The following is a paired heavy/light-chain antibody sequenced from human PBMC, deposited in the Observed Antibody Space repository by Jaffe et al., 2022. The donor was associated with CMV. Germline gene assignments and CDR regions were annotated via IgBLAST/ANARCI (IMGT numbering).Light chain of an antibody. CDR2: KVS. Sequence: DVVMTQSPLSLPVTLGQPASISCRSSQSLVHSDGNTYLNWFQQRPGQSPRRLIYKVSNRDSGVPDRFSGSGSGTDFTLKISRVEAEDVGVYYCMQGTHWPPTFGQGTKVEIK. J-gene: IGKJ1*01. CDR3: MQGTHWPPT. V-gene: IGKV2-30*02. CDR1: QSLVHSDGNTY.
Heavy chain of an antibody. Sequence: QVQLVQSGAEVKKPGASVKVSCKASGYTFTSYGISWVRQAPGQGLEWMGWISAYNGNTNYAQKLQGRVTMTTDTSTSTAYMELRSLRSDDTAVYYCARDMAYSSGLPGPHYYYYYYMDVWGKGTTVTVSS. CDR2: ISAYNGNT. CDR1: GYTFTSYG. CDR3: ARDMAYSSGLPGPHYYYYYYMDV. D-gene: IGHD6-19*01. J-gene: IGHJ6*03. V-gene: IGHV1-18*04.